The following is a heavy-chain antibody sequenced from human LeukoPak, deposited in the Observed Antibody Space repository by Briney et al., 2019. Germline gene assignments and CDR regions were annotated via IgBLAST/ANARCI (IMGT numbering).Heavy chain of an antibody. CDR1: GYSFTSYW. Sequence: GESLQISCKGSGYSFTSYWIGWVRQMPGKGLEWMGIIYPGDSDTKYSPSFQGQVTISADKSISTAYLQWSSLKASDTAMYYCARQDYHILTGFDYWGQGTLVTVSS. CDR2: IYPGDSDT. D-gene: IGHD3-9*01. V-gene: IGHV5-51*01. CDR3: ARQDYHILTGFDY. J-gene: IGHJ4*02.